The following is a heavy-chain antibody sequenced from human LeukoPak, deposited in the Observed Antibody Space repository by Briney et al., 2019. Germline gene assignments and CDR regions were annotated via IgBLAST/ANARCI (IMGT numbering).Heavy chain of an antibody. CDR1: GYTFTTYN. J-gene: IGHJ3*02. D-gene: IGHD3-22*01. V-gene: IGHV1-18*01. Sequence: ASVKVSCKASGYTFTTYNINWLRQAPGQGLEWMGWISGYNGNTNYAQKLQGRVTMTTDTSTSTAYRELRSLKSDDTAVYYCASLKNYYDSSGYLVTDAFDIWGQGTMVTVSS. CDR3: ASLKNYYDSSGYLVTDAFDI. CDR2: ISGYNGNT.